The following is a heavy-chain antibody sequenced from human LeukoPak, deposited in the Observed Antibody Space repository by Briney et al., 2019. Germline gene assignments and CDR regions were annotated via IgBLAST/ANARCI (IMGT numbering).Heavy chain of an antibody. V-gene: IGHV3-21*01. CDR1: GFTFSSYS. Sequence: GGSLRLSCAASGFTFSSYSMNWVRQAPGKGLEWVSSISSNSSYIYYADSVKGRFTISRDNAKNSLYLQMNSLRAEDTAVYYCAGYCSGGSCYDYWGQGTLVTVSS. D-gene: IGHD2-15*01. CDR3: AGYCSGGSCYDY. J-gene: IGHJ4*02. CDR2: ISSNSSYI.